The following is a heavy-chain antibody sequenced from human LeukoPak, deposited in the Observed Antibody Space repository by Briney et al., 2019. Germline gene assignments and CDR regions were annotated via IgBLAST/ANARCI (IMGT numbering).Heavy chain of an antibody. CDR3: ARDRQSELYYYDSSGYIHAFDI. V-gene: IGHV1-2*02. J-gene: IGHJ3*02. D-gene: IGHD3-22*01. CDR2: INPNSGGT. CDR1: GYTFTDYY. Sequence: ASVKVSCKASGYTFTDYYMHWVRQAPGQGLEWMGWINPNSGGTNYAQKLQGRVTMTTDTSTSTAYMELRSLRSDDTAVYYCARDRQSELYYYDSSGYIHAFDIWGQGTMVTVSS.